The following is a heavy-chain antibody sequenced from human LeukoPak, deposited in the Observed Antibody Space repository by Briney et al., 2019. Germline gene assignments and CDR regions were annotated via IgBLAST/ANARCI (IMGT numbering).Heavy chain of an antibody. CDR2: IYYSGST. J-gene: IGHJ4*02. CDR3: ARHVEYSSSWIDY. D-gene: IGHD6-13*01. V-gene: IGHV4-39*01. CDR1: GGSISSSSYY. Sequence: PSETLSLTRTVPGGSISSSSYYSGWIRQPPGKGLEWIGSIYYSGSTYYNPSLKSRVTISVDTSKNQFSLKLRSVTAADTAVYYCARHVEYSSSWIDYWGQGTLVTVSS.